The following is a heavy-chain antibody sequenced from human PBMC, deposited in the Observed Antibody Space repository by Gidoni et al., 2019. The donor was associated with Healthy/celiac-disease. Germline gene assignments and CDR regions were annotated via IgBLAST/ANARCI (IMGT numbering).Heavy chain of an antibody. V-gene: IGHV3-30*18. CDR2: ISYDGSNK. CDR1: GFTFSSYG. D-gene: IGHD5-12*01. CDR3: AKAGGLREYYFDY. Sequence: QVQLVESVGGVVQPGRSLRLSCAASGFTFSSYGMHWVRQAPGKGLEWVAFISYDGSNKYYADSVKGRFTISRDNSKNTLYLQMNSLRAEDAAVYYCAKAGGLREYYFDYWGQGTLVTVSS. J-gene: IGHJ4*02.